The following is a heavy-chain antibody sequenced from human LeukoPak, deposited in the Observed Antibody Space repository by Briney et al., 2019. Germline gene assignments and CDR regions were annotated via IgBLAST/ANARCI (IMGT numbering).Heavy chain of an antibody. D-gene: IGHD4-17*01. CDR2: INWNGGST. V-gene: IGHV3-20*04. Sequence: GGSLRLSCAVSGFTFDDYGMSWVRQAPGKGLEWVSGINWNGGSTGYADSVKGRFTISRDNAKKSLDLQMNSLRAEDTALYYCARGHIDYAFDCWGQGTLVTVSS. CDR3: ARGHIDYAFDC. J-gene: IGHJ4*02. CDR1: GFTFDDYG.